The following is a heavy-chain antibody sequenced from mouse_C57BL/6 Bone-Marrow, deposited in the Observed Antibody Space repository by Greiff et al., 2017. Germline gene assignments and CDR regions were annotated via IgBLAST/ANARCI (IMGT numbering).Heavy chain of an antibody. CDR3: ARPTIVTSYYAMDY. Sequence: QVQLQQSGPGLVQPSQSLSITCTVSGFSLTSYGVHWVRQSPGKGLEWLGVIWSGGSTDYNAAFISRLSISKDTSKSKVFFKMNSLQADDTARYYCARPTIVTSYYAMDYWGQGTSVTVSS. V-gene: IGHV2-2*01. D-gene: IGHD2-5*01. CDR2: IWSGGST. J-gene: IGHJ4*01. CDR1: GFSLTSYG.